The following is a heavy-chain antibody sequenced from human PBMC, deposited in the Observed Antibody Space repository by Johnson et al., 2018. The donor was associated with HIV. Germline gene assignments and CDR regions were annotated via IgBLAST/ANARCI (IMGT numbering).Heavy chain of an antibody. D-gene: IGHD2/OR15-2a*01. CDR2: IYSGGRT. CDR3: ARENRVDAFDI. Sequence: VQLVETGGGLIQPGGSLRLSCAASGFTVSSNYMSWVRQAPGKGLAWVSVIYSGGRTYYADPVKGRFTTSRDNSKNTLYLQMNSLRAEDTAVYYCARENRVDAFDIWGQGTMVTVSS. J-gene: IGHJ3*02. CDR1: GFTVSSNY. V-gene: IGHV3-53*02.